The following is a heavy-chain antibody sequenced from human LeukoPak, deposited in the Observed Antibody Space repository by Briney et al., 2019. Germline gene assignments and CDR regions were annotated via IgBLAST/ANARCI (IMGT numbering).Heavy chain of an antibody. J-gene: IGHJ4*02. CDR2: ISSDGSKT. Sequence: GRSPRLSCAASGFIFSDYAMHWVRQAPGKGLEWVALISSDGSKTYHADSVKRRFSIYRDNSKNTLYLQLNSLRAEDTSVYYCARDSTYWYDSGSSGPHYFDYWGQGTLVTVSS. D-gene: IGHD3-10*01. V-gene: IGHV3-30*01. CDR1: GFIFSDYA. CDR3: ARDSTYWYDSGSSGPHYFDY.